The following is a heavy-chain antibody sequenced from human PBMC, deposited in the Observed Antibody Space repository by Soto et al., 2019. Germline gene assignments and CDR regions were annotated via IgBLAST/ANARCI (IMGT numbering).Heavy chain of an antibody. V-gene: IGHV1-8*01. CDR2: MNPYSGNT. CDR1: GYTFTTYD. CDR3: ARRKERSGPHYFDD. D-gene: IGHD6-25*01. J-gene: IGHJ4*02. Sequence: ASVKVSCKASGYTFTTYDISWVRQATGQGLEWMGWMNPYSGNTGYAQKFQGRVTVTRNTSISTVYMELSGLRPDDTAVYYCARRKERSGPHYFDDWGQGSQVTVS.